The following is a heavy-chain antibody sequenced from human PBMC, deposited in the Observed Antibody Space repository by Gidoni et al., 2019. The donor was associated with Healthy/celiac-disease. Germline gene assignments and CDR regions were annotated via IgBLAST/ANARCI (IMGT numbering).Heavy chain of an antibody. V-gene: IGHV4-39*01. CDR1: VGSISSRSYD. D-gene: IGHD4-17*01. CDR2: IYYRGST. J-gene: IGHJ4*02. CDR3: ARHDYGGPFDY. Sequence: QLQLQASGPGLVKPSETLSLTCTVSVGSISSRSYDSGWIRQPPGKGLERIGSIYYRGSTYYIPSLKSQVTISVDTSKNKFSLKLSSVTAADTAVYYCARHDYGGPFDYWGQGTLVTVSS.